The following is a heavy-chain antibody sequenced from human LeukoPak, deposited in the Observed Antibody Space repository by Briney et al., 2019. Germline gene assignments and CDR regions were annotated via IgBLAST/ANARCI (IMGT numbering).Heavy chain of an antibody. J-gene: IGHJ6*03. V-gene: IGHV3-20*04. CDR2: INWNGGST. CDR3: ARERFEGRPGYYYYYMDV. CDR1: GFTFDDYG. D-gene: IGHD1-14*01. Sequence: GGSLRLSCAASGFTFDDYGMSWVRQAPGKGLEWVSGINWNGGSTGYADSVKGRFTISRDNAKNSLYLQMNSLRAEDTALYYCARERFEGRPGYYYYYMDVWGKGTTVTVSS.